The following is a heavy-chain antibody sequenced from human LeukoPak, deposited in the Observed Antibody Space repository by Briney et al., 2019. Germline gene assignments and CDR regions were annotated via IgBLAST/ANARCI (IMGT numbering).Heavy chain of an antibody. J-gene: IGHJ3*02. V-gene: IGHV1-46*01. CDR3: ARDHGHSGSFDI. CDR2: INPSGGST. Sequence: ASVKVSCKASGYTFTSYYMHWVRQAPGQGLEWMGIINPSGGSTSYAQKFQGRVTMTRDMSTSTAYMELSSLRSEDTAVYYCARDHGHSGSFDIWGQGTMVTVSS. CDR1: GYTFTSYY. D-gene: IGHD5-12*01.